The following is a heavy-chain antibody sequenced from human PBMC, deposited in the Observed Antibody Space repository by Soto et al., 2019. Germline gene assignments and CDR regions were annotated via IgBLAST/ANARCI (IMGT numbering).Heavy chain of an antibody. D-gene: IGHD4-17*01. CDR1: GGSFSGYY. V-gene: IGHV4-34*01. CDR2: INHSGST. Sequence: PSETLSLTCAVYGGSFSGYYWSWIRQPPGKGLGWIGEINHSGSTNYNPSLKSRVTISVDTSKNQFSLKLSSVTAADTAVYYCAALDTVTSYYFDYWGQGTLVTVSS. CDR3: AALDTVTSYYFDY. J-gene: IGHJ4*02.